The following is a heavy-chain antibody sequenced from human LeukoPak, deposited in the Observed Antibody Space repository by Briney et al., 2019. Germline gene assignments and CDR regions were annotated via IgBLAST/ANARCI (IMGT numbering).Heavy chain of an antibody. Sequence: PSETLSLTCAVYGGSFSGYYWGWIRQPPGKGLEWIGSIYYTGSTYYNPSFKSRITISVDTSKNQFSLKVISVTAADTAVYYCARDGNKYGSGWNWFDPWGQGTLATVSS. V-gene: IGHV4-34*01. D-gene: IGHD3-10*01. CDR1: GGSFSGYY. CDR2: IYYTGST. J-gene: IGHJ5*02. CDR3: ARDGNKYGSGWNWFDP.